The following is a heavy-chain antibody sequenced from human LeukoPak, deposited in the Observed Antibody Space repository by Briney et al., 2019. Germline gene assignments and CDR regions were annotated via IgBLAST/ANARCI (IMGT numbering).Heavy chain of an antibody. CDR2: IYYSGST. Sequence: SETLSLTCTVSGDSISSYYWTWIRQPPGKGLEWIGYIYYSGSTNYDPSLKSRVTISVDTSKNQFSLKLNSVTAADTAVYYCARENNYFDYWGQGTLVTVSS. CDR1: GDSISSYY. CDR3: ARENNYFDY. V-gene: IGHV4-59*01. J-gene: IGHJ4*02.